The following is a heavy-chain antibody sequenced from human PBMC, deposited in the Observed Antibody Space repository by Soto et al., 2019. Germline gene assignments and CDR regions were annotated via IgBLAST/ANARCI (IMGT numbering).Heavy chain of an antibody. CDR2: MNPNSGNT. J-gene: IGHJ6*02. CDR3: ARGXAVQLWLLPYCYYGMDV. CDR1: GYTFTSYD. Sequence: ASVKVSCKASGYTFTSYDINWVRQATGQGLEWMGWMNPNSGNTGYAQKFQGRVTMTRNTSISTAYMELSSLRSEDTAVYYCARGXAVQLWLLPYCYYGMDVWGQGTTVTVSS. D-gene: IGHD5-18*01. V-gene: IGHV1-8*01.